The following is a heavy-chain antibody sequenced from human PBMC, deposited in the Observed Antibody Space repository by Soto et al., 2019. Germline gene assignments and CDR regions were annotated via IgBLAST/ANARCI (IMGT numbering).Heavy chain of an antibody. D-gene: IGHD6-6*01. CDR1: GFIFSSYA. J-gene: IGHJ4*02. V-gene: IGHV3-23*01. CDR2: LSGSGGNT. CDR3: AVLKYSSSPTRPVFDC. Sequence: EVQLLESGGGLVQPGGSPRLSCAVSGFIFSSYAMSWVRQSPGKGLEWVSTLSGSGGNTYYADSVKGRFTISRDNSKNTLFLQLSSLRAEDTAVYHCAVLKYSSSPTRPVFDCWGQGTLVTVSS.